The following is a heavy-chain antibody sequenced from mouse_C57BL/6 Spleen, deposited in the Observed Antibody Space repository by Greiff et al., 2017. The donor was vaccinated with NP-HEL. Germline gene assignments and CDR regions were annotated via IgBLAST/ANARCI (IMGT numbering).Heavy chain of an antibody. D-gene: IGHD2-12*01. CDR3: ARQNSFYYAMDY. Sequence: EVQRVESGGGLVQPGGSLKLSCAASGFTFSDYYMYWVRQTPEKRLEWVAYISNGGGSTYYPDTVKGRFTISRDNAKNTLYLQMSRLKSEDTAMYYCARQNSFYYAMDYWGQGTSVTVSS. V-gene: IGHV5-12*01. J-gene: IGHJ4*01. CDR2: ISNGGGST. CDR1: GFTFSDYY.